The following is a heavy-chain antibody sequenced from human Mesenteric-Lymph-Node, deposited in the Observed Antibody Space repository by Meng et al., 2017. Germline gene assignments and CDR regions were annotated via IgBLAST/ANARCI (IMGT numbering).Heavy chain of an antibody. Sequence: VDVVAGGGVLVHLGGSLILACVASGFTVGSCAMAGVRQDPGKGLQWVASLSGGGANTYYADSVGGRFTISRDSSKNTLYLQMNSLRAEDTAVYYCAKAFWKHPPDYWGQGTLVTVSS. CDR3: AKAFWKHPPDY. V-gene: IGHV3-23*04. CDR1: GFTVGSCA. D-gene: IGHD1-1*01. CDR2: LSGGGANT. J-gene: IGHJ4*02.